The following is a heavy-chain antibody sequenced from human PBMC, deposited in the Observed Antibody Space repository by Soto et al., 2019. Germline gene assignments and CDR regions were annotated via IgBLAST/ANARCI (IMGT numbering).Heavy chain of an antibody. D-gene: IGHD5-18*01. CDR3: ATGRLLMDV. CDR1: GFTFSSNA. J-gene: IGHJ6*02. CDR2: TFPGDAST. Sequence: EVQLLESGGGLVQPGGSLRLSCAASGFTFSSNAMSWVRQAPGKGLEWVSSTFPGDASTFYADSVKGTFTTSRDNSKSRLYLQMASLRAEDTAVSYCATGRLLMDVWGQGITVTVSS. V-gene: IGHV3-23*01.